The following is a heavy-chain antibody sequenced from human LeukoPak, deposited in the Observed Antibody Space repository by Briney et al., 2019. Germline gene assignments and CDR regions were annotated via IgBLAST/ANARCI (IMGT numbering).Heavy chain of an antibody. CDR3: ARGYSPDAFDI. CDR2: IFYSGNT. J-gene: IGHJ3*02. Sequence: SETLSLTCTVSGGSISTYYWSWIRQPPGNGLEWIGYIFYSGNTNYNPSLKSRVTISVDTSKNQFSLKLSSVTAADTAVYYCARGYSPDAFDIWGQGTMVTVSS. D-gene: IGHD6-13*01. V-gene: IGHV4-59*01. CDR1: GGSISTYY.